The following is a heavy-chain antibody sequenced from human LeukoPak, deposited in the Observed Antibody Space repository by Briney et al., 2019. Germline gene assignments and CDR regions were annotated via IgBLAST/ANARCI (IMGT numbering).Heavy chain of an antibody. V-gene: IGHV3-48*03. J-gene: IGHJ4*02. D-gene: IGHD1-7*01. Sequence: GGSLRLSCAASGFTFSSYEMNWVRQAPGKGLEWVSYISSSGSTIYYADSVKGRFTISRDNAKNSLYLQMNSLRVEDTALYYCASLGTSDQSHYWGQGTLVTVSS. CDR2: ISSSGSTI. CDR3: ASLGTSDQSHY. CDR1: GFTFSSYE.